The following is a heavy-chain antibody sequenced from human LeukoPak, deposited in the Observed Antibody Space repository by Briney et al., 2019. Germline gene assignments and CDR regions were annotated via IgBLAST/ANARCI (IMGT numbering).Heavy chain of an antibody. CDR3: ASGLLWFSRSYDY. V-gene: IGHV4-34*01. D-gene: IGHD3-10*01. Sequence: SETLSLTCAVYGGSFSGYYWSWIRQPPGRGLEWMGEINHSGRTNYNPSLKRRVNISVETSKNKCSLKLSSVTAADTAVYYCASGLLWFSRSYDYWGQGTLVTVSS. CDR1: GGSFSGYY. J-gene: IGHJ4*02. CDR2: INHSGRT.